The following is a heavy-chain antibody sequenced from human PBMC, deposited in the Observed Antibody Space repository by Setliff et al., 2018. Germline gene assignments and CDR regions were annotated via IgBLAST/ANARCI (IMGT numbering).Heavy chain of an antibody. V-gene: IGHV4-34*01. CDR1: GGSFSGYY. D-gene: IGHD5-12*01. Sequence: TLSLTCAVYGGSFSGYYWTWIRQPPGKGLEWIGEINHSGSTNYNPSLKSRVTISVDTSKNEFSLKLSSVTAADTAVYYCARDGLRYYFDYWGQGTLVTVSS. CDR3: ARDGLRYYFDY. CDR2: INHSGST. J-gene: IGHJ4*02.